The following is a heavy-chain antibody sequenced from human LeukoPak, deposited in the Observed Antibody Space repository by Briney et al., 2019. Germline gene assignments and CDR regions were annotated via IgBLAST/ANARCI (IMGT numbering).Heavy chain of an antibody. J-gene: IGHJ4*02. CDR3: ANLPL. Sequence: GGSLILSRAASGFTFSNYWIHWVRQAPGKGLEWVAVISYDGSNKYYADSVKGRFTISRDNSKNTLYLQMNSLRPEDAAVYYCANLPLWGQGTLVTVSS. V-gene: IGHV3-30*18. CDR1: GFTFSNYW. CDR2: ISYDGSNK.